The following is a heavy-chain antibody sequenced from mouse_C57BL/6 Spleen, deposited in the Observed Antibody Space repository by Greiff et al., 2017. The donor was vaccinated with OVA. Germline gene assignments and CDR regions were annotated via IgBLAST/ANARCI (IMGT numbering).Heavy chain of an antibody. CDR3: ARRRYGSGYYAMDY. Sequence: QVQLQQSGPELVKPGASVKLSCKASGYTFTSYDINWVKQRPGQGLEWIGWIYPRDGSTKYNEKFKGKATLTVDTSSSTAYMELHSLTSEDSAVYFCARRRYGSGYYAMDYWGQGTSVTVSS. J-gene: IGHJ4*01. D-gene: IGHD1-1*01. CDR1: GYTFTSYD. CDR2: IYPRDGST. V-gene: IGHV1-85*01.